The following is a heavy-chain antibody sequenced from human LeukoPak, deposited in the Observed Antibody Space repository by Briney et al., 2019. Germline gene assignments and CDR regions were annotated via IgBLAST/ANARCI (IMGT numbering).Heavy chain of an antibody. J-gene: IGHJ5*02. CDR2: IDPGDSYT. CDR1: GYRFTSYW. CDR3: ARHRALGDTAVVPTPMFWFDP. Sequence: GESLKISCKGSGYRFTSYWITWVRQMPGKGLEWMGKIDPGDSYTTYSPSFQDHVTISADKSISTAYLEWSSLKASDTAMYYCARHRALGDTAVVPTPMFWFDPWGQGTLVTVSS. V-gene: IGHV5-10-1*01. D-gene: IGHD2-2*01.